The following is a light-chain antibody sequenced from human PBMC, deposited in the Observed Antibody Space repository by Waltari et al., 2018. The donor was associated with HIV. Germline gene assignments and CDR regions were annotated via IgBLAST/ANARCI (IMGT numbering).Light chain of an antibody. CDR1: QNIKTN. CDR3: QQYYDWPRT. CDR2: SAS. Sequence: EILMTQSPGTLSVSAGESLSLSCRASQNIKTNLAWYQQRPGQVPRLIIYSASTRATGVPARFGGSGSGTDVTLTITSVQSEDFATYYCQQYYDWPRTFGQGTRVDIK. V-gene: IGKV3-15*01. J-gene: IGKJ1*01.